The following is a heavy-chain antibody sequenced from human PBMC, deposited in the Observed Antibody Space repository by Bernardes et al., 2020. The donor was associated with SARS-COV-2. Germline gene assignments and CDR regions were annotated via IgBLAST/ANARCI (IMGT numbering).Heavy chain of an antibody. CDR3: AGLGWGSGDYGRYFDY. CDR2: ISSSGSTI. CDR1: GFTFSSYE. J-gene: IGHJ4*02. V-gene: IGHV3-48*03. D-gene: IGHD4-17*01. Sequence: GGSLRLSCAASGFTFSSYEMNWVRQAPGKGLEWVSYISSSGSTIYYADSVKGLFTISRDNAKNSLYLQMNSLRAEDTAVYYCAGLGWGSGDYGRYFDYWGQGTLVTVSS.